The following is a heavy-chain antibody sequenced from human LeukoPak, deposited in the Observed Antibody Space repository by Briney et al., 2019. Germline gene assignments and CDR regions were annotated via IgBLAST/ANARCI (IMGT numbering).Heavy chain of an antibody. V-gene: IGHV3-23*01. J-gene: IGHJ6*03. CDR2: ISGSGGST. CDR3: ARDFNYYYYYYMDV. Sequence: GGSLRLSCAASGFTFSNYAMNWVRQAPGKGLEWVSGISGSGGSTYYADSVKGRFTISRDNAKNSLYLQMNSLRAEDTAVYYCARDFNYYYYYYMDVWGKGTTVTVSS. CDR1: GFTFSNYA.